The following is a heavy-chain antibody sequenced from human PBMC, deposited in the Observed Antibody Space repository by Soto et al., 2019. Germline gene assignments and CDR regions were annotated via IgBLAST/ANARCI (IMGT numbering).Heavy chain of an antibody. V-gene: IGHV3-9*01. D-gene: IGHD4-17*01. J-gene: IGHJ4*02. CDR1: GFTFDDYA. Sequence: EVQLVESGGGLVQLGRSLRLSCAASGFTFDDYAMHWVRQGPGKGLEWVSSISWNSGNLGYADSVKGRFTISRDNAKNSLYLQMHSLRGEDTALYYCAKGASTTVFAFNDYWGQGTRVTVSS. CDR2: ISWNSGNL. CDR3: AKGASTTVFAFNDY.